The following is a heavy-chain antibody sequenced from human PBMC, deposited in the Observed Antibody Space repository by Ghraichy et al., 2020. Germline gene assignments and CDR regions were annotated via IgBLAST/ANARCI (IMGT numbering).Heavy chain of an antibody. Sequence: TLSLTCGVSGGSINSGDYSWSWIRQPPGKGLEWIGDVQHSESTYYNPSLESRVTISLGRSRSQFSLKLTSVTAADTAVYFCARKVGYSYLTWFDSWGQGTLVTVSS. D-gene: IGHD5-18*01. J-gene: IGHJ5*01. V-gene: IGHV4-30-2*01. CDR3: ARKVGYSYLTWFDS. CDR1: GGSINSGDYS. CDR2: VQHSEST.